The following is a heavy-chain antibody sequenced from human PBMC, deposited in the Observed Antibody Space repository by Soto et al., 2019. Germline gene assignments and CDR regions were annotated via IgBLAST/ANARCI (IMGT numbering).Heavy chain of an antibody. J-gene: IGHJ6*02. D-gene: IGHD1-26*01. CDR2: IDWDDDK. CDR3: ARMAVGATDYYGMDV. CDR1: GFSLSTSGMC. Sequence: SGPTLLNPTQTLTLTSTFSGFSLSTSGMCVSWIRQPPENALEWLALIDWDDDKYYSTSLKTRLTISKDTSKNQVVLTMTNMDPVDTAMYCCARMAVGATDYYGMDVWGQGTTVTVSS. V-gene: IGHV2-70*01.